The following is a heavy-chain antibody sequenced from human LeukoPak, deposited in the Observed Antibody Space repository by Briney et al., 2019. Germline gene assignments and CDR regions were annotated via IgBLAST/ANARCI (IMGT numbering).Heavy chain of an antibody. Sequence: ASVTVSCKASGGTFSSYAISWVRQAPGQGLEWMGGIIPIFGTANYSQKFQGRVTITADESTSTTYMELSSLRSEDTAVYYCARAGAYDFWSGYLDSFDYWGQGTLVTVSS. CDR1: GGTFSSYA. CDR2: IIPIFGTA. V-gene: IGHV1-69*01. D-gene: IGHD3-3*01. J-gene: IGHJ4*02. CDR3: ARAGAYDFWSGYLDSFDY.